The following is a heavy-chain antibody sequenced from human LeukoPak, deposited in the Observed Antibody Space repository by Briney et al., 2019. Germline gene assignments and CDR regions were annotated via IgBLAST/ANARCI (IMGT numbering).Heavy chain of an antibody. CDR1: GFTFSNYG. V-gene: IGHV3-30*03. Sequence: GGSLRLSCAASGFTFSNYGMHWVRQAPGKGLEWAAVTSYVGGDNQYADSVKGRFTISRDNSKNTLYLQMDSLRAEDTAVYYCVLSGYDPDYWGQGTLVTVSS. CDR3: VLSGYDPDY. CDR2: TSYVGGDN. D-gene: IGHD5-12*01. J-gene: IGHJ4*02.